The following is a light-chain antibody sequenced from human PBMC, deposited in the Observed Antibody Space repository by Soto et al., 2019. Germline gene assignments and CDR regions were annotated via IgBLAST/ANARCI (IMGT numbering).Light chain of an antibody. CDR1: QSVSDN. J-gene: IGKJ1*01. V-gene: IGKV3-15*01. CDR3: QKYDNCPPCT. CDR2: DSS. Sequence: EIVMTQSPVTLSVSPGERATLSCRASQSVSDNLAWYQQKPGQAPRLLFYDSSTRATGIPARFSGSGSGTEFTLTISSLQSEDFAIYYCQKYDNCPPCTFGHGTKVEIX.